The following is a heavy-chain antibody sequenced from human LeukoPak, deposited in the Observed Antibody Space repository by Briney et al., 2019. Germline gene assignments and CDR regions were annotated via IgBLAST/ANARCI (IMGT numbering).Heavy chain of an antibody. CDR1: GHAFTSYY. D-gene: IGHD3-10*01. V-gene: IGHV1-46*01. Sequence: ASVKVSCKASGHAFTSYYMHWLRQAPGQGLESMGIINPSGGSTSYAQKFQGRVTMTRDMSTSTVYMELSSLRSEDTAVYYCARGEVRGVNLDYWGQGTLGTVSS. J-gene: IGHJ4*02. CDR2: INPSGGST. CDR3: ARGEVRGVNLDY.